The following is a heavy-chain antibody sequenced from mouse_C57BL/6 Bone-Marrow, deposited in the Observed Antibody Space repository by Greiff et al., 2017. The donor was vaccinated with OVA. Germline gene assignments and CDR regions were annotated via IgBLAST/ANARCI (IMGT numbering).Heavy chain of an antibody. Sequence: VQLQQPGAELVKPGASVKMSCKASGYTFTSYCITWVKQRPGPGLEWIGDIYPGSGSTNYNEKFKSKATLTVDTSSSTAYMQLSSLTSEDSAVCDSARPWVIQWYFEVWGTGTTVTVSA. D-gene: IGHD2-1*01. CDR2: IYPGSGST. V-gene: IGHV1-55*01. CDR3: ARPWVIQWYFEV. CDR1: GYTFTSYC. J-gene: IGHJ1*03.